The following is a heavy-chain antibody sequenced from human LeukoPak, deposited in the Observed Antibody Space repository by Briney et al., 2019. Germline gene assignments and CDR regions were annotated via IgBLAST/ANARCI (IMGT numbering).Heavy chain of an antibody. V-gene: IGHV1-3*03. J-gene: IGHJ4*02. Sequence: ASVKVSCKASGYTFTSYAMHWVRQAPGQRLEWMGWINAGNGNTRYSQEFQGRVTITRDTSASTAYMELSSLRSEDMAVYYCARGYCSGGSCYSPFDYWGQGTLVTVSS. D-gene: IGHD2-15*01. CDR3: ARGYCSGGSCYSPFDY. CDR2: INAGNGNT. CDR1: GYTFTSYA.